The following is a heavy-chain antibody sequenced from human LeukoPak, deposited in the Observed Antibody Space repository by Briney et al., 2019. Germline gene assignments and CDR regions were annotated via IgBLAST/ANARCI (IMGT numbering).Heavy chain of an antibody. J-gene: IGHJ4*02. CDR1: GGSISSTVW. CDR2: IFHYGTT. D-gene: IGHD4-23*01. V-gene: IGHV4-4*02. CDR3: AGWGVDYGGKFDYLDY. Sequence: TSETLSLTCAVSGGSISSTVWWRWVRQPPGKGLEWIGDIFHYGTTNYNPSLKSRLTMSVDTSTNQFSLKLNSVTAADTAVYYCAGWGVDYGGKFDYLDYWGQGMLVTVSS.